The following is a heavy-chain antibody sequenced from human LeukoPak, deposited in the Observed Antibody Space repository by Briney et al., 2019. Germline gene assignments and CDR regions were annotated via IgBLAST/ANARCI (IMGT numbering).Heavy chain of an antibody. V-gene: IGHV3-30-3*01. J-gene: IGHJ4*02. D-gene: IGHD1-26*01. CDR2: MSYDGSNK. CDR1: GFTFSSYT. Sequence: GRSLRLPCAASGFTFSSYTMHWVRQAPGQGLEWVAIMSYDGSNKYYAESVKGRFTISRDNSKNTLYLQMNSLRAEDTAVYYCARETVGAPDYWGQGTLVTVSS. CDR3: ARETVGAPDY.